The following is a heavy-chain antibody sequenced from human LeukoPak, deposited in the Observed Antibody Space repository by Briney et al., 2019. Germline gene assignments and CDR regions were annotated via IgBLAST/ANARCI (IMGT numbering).Heavy chain of an antibody. CDR1: GDSISRSVYY. CDR3: ARDGPYCSGGSCFDY. CDR2: NYYSGST. D-gene: IGHD2-15*01. Sequence: SETLSLTCTVSGDSISRSVYYWSWIRQHPGKGLEWIGYNYYSGSTYYNPSLTTRVSISVDTSKNQFSLKLTSVTAADTAIYYCARDGPYCSGGSCFDYWGQGTLVTVSS. V-gene: IGHV4-31*03. J-gene: IGHJ4*02.